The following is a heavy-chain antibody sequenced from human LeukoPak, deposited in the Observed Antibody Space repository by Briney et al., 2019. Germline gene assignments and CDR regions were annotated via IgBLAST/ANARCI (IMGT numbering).Heavy chain of an antibody. V-gene: IGHV4-59*08. Sequence: PSETLSLTCTVSGGSISSSSRSWIRQPPGKGLEWIGHIHYSGITNYNPSLKSRVTISVDTSKNQFSLMLSSVTAADTAVYYCARLSSDGYFEYWGQGTLVTVSS. J-gene: IGHJ4*02. D-gene: IGHD6-19*01. CDR2: IHYSGIT. CDR1: GGSISSSS. CDR3: ARLSSDGYFEY.